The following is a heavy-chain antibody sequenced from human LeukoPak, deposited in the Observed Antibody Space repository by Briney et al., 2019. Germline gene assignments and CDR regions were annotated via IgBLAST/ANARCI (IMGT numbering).Heavy chain of an antibody. Sequence: PSQTLSLTCAVSGGSISSGGYSWSWIRQPPGKGLEWIGYIYYSGSTNYNPSLKSRVTISVDTSKNQFSLKLSSVTAADTAVYYCARTLYHSYYYYMDVWGKGTTVTISS. V-gene: IGHV4-30-4*07. J-gene: IGHJ6*03. CDR2: IYYSGST. CDR3: ARTLYHSYYYYMDV. D-gene: IGHD3-16*01. CDR1: GGSISSGGYS.